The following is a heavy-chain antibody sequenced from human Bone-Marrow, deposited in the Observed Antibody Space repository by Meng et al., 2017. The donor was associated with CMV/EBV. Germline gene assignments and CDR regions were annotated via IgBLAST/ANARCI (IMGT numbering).Heavy chain of an antibody. CDR3: ARGQQKRDILTGPCDY. J-gene: IGHJ4*02. CDR1: GYTFTGHY. Sequence: ASVKVSCKASGYTFTGHYMHWVRQAPGQGLEWMGWINSNSGGTNYAQKFQGRVTMTRDTSISTAYMEVSRLRFDDTAVYYCARGQQKRDILTGPCDYWGQGSLVTVSS. CDR2: INSNSGGT. D-gene: IGHD3-9*01. V-gene: IGHV1-2*02.